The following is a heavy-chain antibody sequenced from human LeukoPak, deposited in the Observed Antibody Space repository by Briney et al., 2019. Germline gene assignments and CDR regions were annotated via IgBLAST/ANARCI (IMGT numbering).Heavy chain of an antibody. CDR2: ISNGGSSI. V-gene: IGHV3-11*01. J-gene: IGHJ4*02. Sequence: GGSLRLSCAASGFTFSDYYMAWIRQAPGKGLEWVSYISNGGSSIYYADSVRGRFTISRDNADNSLYLQMNSLRVEDTAIYYCARERAAADFWSPYYSYWGQGTLVTVSS. CDR1: GFTFSDYY. D-gene: IGHD3-3*01. CDR3: ARERAAADFWSPYYSY.